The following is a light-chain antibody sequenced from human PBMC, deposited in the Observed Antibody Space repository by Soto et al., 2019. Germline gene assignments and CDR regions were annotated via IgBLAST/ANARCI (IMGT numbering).Light chain of an antibody. CDR1: NGDVGGYNY. Sequence: SALTQPRSVSGSPGQSVTISCTGTNGDVGGYNYVSWYQQHPVKAPKLMIYDVSKRPSGVPDRFSASKSGNTASLTVSGLQAADEADYFCKSYAGSNTYVFGSGTKVTVL. CDR2: DVS. J-gene: IGLJ1*01. V-gene: IGLV2-11*01. CDR3: KSYAGSNTYV.